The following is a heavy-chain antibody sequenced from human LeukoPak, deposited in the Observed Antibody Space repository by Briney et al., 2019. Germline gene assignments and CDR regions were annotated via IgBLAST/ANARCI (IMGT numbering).Heavy chain of an antibody. CDR1: GGSMSSSGYY. V-gene: IGHV4-39*07. CDR3: ARPLNHYYGSGSYHV. Sequence: PSETLSLTCTVSGGSMSSSGYYWGWIRQSPGEGLEWIGNIYYSGITYYNPSLKSRVTISVDTSKNQFSLKLSSVTAADTAVYYCARPLNHYYGSGSYHVWGQGTLVTVSS. J-gene: IGHJ4*02. D-gene: IGHD3-10*01. CDR2: IYYSGIT.